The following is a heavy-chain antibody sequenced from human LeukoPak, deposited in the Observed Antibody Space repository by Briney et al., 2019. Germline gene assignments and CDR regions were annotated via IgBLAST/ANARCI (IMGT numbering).Heavy chain of an antibody. CDR3: ASLQGATYYYGSGSYYWFDP. CDR2: IYHSGST. V-gene: IGHV4-4*02. J-gene: IGHJ5*02. CDR1: GGSISSSTW. D-gene: IGHD3-10*01. Sequence: DPSETLSLTCAVSGGSISSSTWWSWVRQPPGKGLEWIGEIYHSGSTNYNPSLKSRVTISVDKSKNQFSLKLSSVTAADTAVYYCASLQGATYYYGSGSYYWFDPWGQGTLVTVSS.